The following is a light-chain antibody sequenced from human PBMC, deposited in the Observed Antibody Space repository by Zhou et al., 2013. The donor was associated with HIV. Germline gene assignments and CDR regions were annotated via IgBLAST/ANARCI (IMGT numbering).Light chain of an antibody. CDR3: QQCDNYSIT. J-gene: IGKJ5*01. CDR1: QSINTY. Sequence: DIQMTQSPSSLSASVGDRVTITCRASQSINTYLNWYQQKAGKAPQLLMYSTSTLESGVPARFSGSGSGTDFTLTIKGLQPEDFATYYCQQCDNYSITFGQGTRLEIK. CDR2: STS. V-gene: IGKV1-39*01.